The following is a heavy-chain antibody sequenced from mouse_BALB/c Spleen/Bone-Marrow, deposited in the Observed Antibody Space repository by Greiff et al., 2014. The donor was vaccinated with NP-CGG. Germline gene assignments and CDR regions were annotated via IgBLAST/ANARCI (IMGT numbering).Heavy chain of an antibody. CDR3: ARLITTYFDY. J-gene: IGHJ2*01. Sequence: EVNVVESGGGLVQPGGSLKLSCAASGFTFSSYTMSWVRQTPEKRLEWVAYISKGGGSTYYPDTVKGRFTISRDNAKNTLYLQMSSLKSEDTAMYYCARLITTYFDYWGQGTTLTVSS. CDR1: GFTFSSYT. CDR2: ISKGGGST. D-gene: IGHD1-1*01. V-gene: IGHV5-12-2*01.